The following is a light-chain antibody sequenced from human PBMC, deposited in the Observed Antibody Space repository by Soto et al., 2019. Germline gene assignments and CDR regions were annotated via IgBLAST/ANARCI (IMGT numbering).Light chain of an antibody. Sequence: DIQMTQSPSTLAASVGDTVTMTCRSSSKWLAWYQKKPGKAPKLLIYDVSNLERGVPPRFSGSTSGAESTLTITGLQPDDLGTYYCQQTTDFTFGHGTKVEIK. V-gene: IGKV1-5*01. CDR3: QQTTDFT. CDR2: DVS. CDR1: SSSKW. J-gene: IGKJ2*01.